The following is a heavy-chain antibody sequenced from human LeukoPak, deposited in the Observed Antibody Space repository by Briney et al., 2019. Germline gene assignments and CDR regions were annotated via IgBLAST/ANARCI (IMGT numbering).Heavy chain of an antibody. Sequence: PGGSLRLSCAASGFTFSSYGMHWVRQAPGKGLEWVAVISYDGSNKYYADSVKGRFTISRDNSKNTLYLQMNSLRAEDTAVYYCARVVGSSGWSKTFDYWGQGTLVTVSS. J-gene: IGHJ4*02. CDR2: ISYDGSNK. CDR1: GFTFSSYG. D-gene: IGHD6-19*01. CDR3: ARVVGSSGWSKTFDY. V-gene: IGHV3-30*03.